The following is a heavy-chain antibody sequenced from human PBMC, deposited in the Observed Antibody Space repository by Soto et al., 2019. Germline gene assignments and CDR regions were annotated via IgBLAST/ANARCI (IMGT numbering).Heavy chain of an antibody. V-gene: IGHV3-30*18. CDR1: GFTFSSYG. J-gene: IGHJ5*02. D-gene: IGHD6-19*01. CDR3: AKDPPGVAGTGGWFDP. Sequence: PGGSLRLSCAASGFTFSSYGMHWVRQAPGKGLEWVAVISYDGSSKYYADSVKGRFTISRDNSKNTLYLQMNSLRAEDTAVYYCAKDPPGVAGTGGWFDPWGQGTLVTVSS. CDR2: ISYDGSSK.